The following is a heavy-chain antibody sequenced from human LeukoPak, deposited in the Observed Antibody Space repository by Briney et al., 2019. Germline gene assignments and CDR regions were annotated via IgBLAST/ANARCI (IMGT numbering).Heavy chain of an antibody. D-gene: IGHD4-17*01. V-gene: IGHV3-23*01. CDR1: GFTFNNYT. CDR2: ISSSGSTI. Sequence: GGSLRLSCAASGFTFNNYTMNWVRQAPGKGLEWVSYISSSGSTIYYADSVKGRFTISRDNSKNTLYLQMNSLRAEDTAVYYCAKDRTTVSGDYWGQGTLVTVSS. CDR3: AKDRTTVSGDY. J-gene: IGHJ4*02.